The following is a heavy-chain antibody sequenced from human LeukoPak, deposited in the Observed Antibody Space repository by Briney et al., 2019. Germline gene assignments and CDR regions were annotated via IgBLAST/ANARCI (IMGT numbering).Heavy chain of an antibody. Sequence: GGSLRLSCAASGFTFSSYAMSWVRQAPGKGLEWVSAVSGSGSGTYYADSVKGRFTISRDNSKNTLYLQMNSLRAEDTAVYYCAKGSLGYCRGGGCYFDYWGQGTLVTVSS. V-gene: IGHV3-23*01. CDR2: VSGSGSGT. J-gene: IGHJ4*02. D-gene: IGHD2-15*01. CDR3: AKGSLGYCRGGGCYFDY. CDR1: GFTFSSYA.